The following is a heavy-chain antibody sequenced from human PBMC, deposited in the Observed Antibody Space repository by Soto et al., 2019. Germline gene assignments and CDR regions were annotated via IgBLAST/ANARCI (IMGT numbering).Heavy chain of an antibody. D-gene: IGHD4-17*01. Sequence: ETLSLTCTVSGGSISPYYWSWIRQPPGKGLEWIGFIYYSGRTSYNPSLKSRVTISVDTSKNQFSLNLSSVTAADTAVYYCARDLRFQGHDYADYLGYGMDVWGQGTTVTVSS. CDR2: IYYSGRT. J-gene: IGHJ6*02. V-gene: IGHV4-59*01. CDR3: ARDLRFQGHDYADYLGYGMDV. CDR1: GGSISPYY.